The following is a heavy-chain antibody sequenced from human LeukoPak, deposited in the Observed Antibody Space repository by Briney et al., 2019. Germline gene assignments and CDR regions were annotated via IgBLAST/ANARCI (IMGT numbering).Heavy chain of an antibody. J-gene: IGHJ4*02. D-gene: IGHD2-8*01. V-gene: IGHV3-48*01. Sequence: GGSLRLSCAASGFTFSSYSMNWVRQAPGKGLEWVSYISSSSSTIYYADSVKGRFTISRDNAKNSLYLQMNSLRAEDTAVYYCARDMYLPFDYWGQGTLVTVS. CDR2: ISSSSSTI. CDR1: GFTFSSYS. CDR3: ARDMYLPFDY.